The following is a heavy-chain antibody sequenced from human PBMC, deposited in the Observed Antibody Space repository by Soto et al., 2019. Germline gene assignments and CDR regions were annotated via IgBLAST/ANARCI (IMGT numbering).Heavy chain of an antibody. CDR3: AKSLSGLLSFGDFIY. CDR1: NTYA. CDR2: ISVSGIIT. V-gene: IGHV3-23*01. J-gene: IGHJ4*02. Sequence: PSETLSLSCAASNTYAMNWVRQAPGKGLEWVAEISVSGIITYYAPSVKGRFTISSDSSKNTLYLQMYSLRAEDTAIYYCAKSLSGLLSFGDFIYWGQGALVTVSS. D-gene: IGHD2-15*01.